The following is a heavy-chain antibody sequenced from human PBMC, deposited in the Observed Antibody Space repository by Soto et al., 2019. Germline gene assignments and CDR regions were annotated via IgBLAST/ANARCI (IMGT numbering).Heavy chain of an antibody. D-gene: IGHD6-19*01. V-gene: IGHV4-38-2*02. J-gene: IGHJ4*03. CDR1: GDSISRGSY. CDR3: ARVHVMVVAGSTFDY. Sequence: SETLSLTCTVSGDSISRGSYWWWIRQPPGEGTEWIASIYHGGTTFYNPSLKSRISISVDTSKNQFSLRLTSVTAADTATYYCARVHVMVVAGSTFDYWGRGTLVTVSS. CDR2: IYHGGTT.